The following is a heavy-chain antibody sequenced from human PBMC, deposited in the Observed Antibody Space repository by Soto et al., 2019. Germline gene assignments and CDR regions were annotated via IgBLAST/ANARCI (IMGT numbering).Heavy chain of an antibody. CDR3: AREGSGGSFDY. V-gene: IGHV4-34*01. J-gene: IGHJ4*02. CDR1: GGSFSGYY. D-gene: IGHD2-15*01. Sequence: ASETLSLTCGVDGGSFSGYYWSWTRQPPGKGLEWIGEINPSGSTNYNPSLKSRVTISVDTSKNQFSLKLRTVTAADTAVYYCAREGSGGSFDYWGQGTLVTVSS. CDR2: INPSGST.